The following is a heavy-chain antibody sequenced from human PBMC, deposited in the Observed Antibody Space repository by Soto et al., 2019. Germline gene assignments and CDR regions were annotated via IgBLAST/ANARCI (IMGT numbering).Heavy chain of an antibody. CDR1: VGTLSSYA. V-gene: IGHV1-69*13. D-gene: IGHD3-22*01. CDR3: ARDAQLSDSSGYHHADFDY. CDR2: IIPIFGTA. J-gene: IGHJ4*02. Sequence: GASVKVSCKASVGTLSSYAISWVRQAPGQGLEWMGGIIPIFGTANYAQKFQGRVTITADESTSTAYMELSSLRSEDTAVYYCARDAQLSDSSGYHHADFDYWGQGTLVTVSS.